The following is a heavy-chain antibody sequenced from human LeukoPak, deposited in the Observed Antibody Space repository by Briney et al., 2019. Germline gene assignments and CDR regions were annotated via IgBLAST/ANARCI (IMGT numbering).Heavy chain of an antibody. CDR3: ARDEHYGMDV. Sequence: GRSLRLSCAASGFTFSSYAMHWVRQAPGKGLEWVAVISYDGSNKYYADSVKGRFTISRDNSKNTLYLQMNSLRAEDTAVYYCARDEHYGMDVWGQGTTVTVSS. J-gene: IGHJ6*02. V-gene: IGHV3-30-3*01. CDR1: GFTFSSYA. CDR2: ISYDGSNK.